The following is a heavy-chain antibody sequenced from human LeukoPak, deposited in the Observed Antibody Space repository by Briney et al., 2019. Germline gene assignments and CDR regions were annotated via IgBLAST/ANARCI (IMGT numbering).Heavy chain of an antibody. Sequence: GGSLRLSCAASGFTFSSYGMHWVRQAPGKGLEWVAFIRNDGGNKYYADSVKGRFTISRDNSKNTLYVQMNSLRAVDTAVYYCAKGFGYSSSWYEGSIYFDYWGQGTLVTVSS. CDR1: GFTFSSYG. CDR2: IRNDGGNK. D-gene: IGHD6-13*01. V-gene: IGHV3-30*02. CDR3: AKGFGYSSSWYEGSIYFDY. J-gene: IGHJ4*02.